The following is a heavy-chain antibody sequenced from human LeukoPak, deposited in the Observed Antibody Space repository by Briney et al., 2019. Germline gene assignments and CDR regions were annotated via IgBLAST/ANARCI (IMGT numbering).Heavy chain of an antibody. CDR2: VRAAGGST. CDR3: AKGGYDSPFDY. V-gene: IGHV3-23*01. J-gene: IGHJ4*02. Sequence: GGSLRLSCVVSGLTFSSYSMTWVRQAPGKGLEWVSTVRAAGGSTYYADSVKGRFTISRDNSKNTLYAQMNSLGAEDTAVYFCAKGGYDSPFDYWGQGTLVTVSS. CDR1: GLTFSSYS. D-gene: IGHD2-2*01.